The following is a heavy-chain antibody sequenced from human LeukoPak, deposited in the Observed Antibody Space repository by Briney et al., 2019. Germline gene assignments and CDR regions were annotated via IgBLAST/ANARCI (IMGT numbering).Heavy chain of an antibody. CDR3: ARKPYGSGRRWFDP. V-gene: IGHV4-59*12. CDR1: GGSISSYY. CDR2: IHSSGST. D-gene: IGHD3-10*01. Sequence: SETLSLTCTVSGGSISSYYWSWIRQPPGKGLEWIGYIHSSGSTNFNPSLKSRVTISADTSKNQFSLKLSSVTAADTAVYYCARKPYGSGRRWFDPWGQGTLVTVSS. J-gene: IGHJ5*02.